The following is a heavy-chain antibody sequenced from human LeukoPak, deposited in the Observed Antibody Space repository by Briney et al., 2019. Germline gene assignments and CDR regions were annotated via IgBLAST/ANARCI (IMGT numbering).Heavy chain of an antibody. CDR2: INHSGST. J-gene: IGHJ5*02. V-gene: IGHV4-34*01. Sequence: PSETLSLTCAVYGGSFSGYYWSWIRQPPGKGLEWIGEINHSGSTNYNPSLKSRVTISVDTSKNQFSLKLSSVTAADTAVYYCARLWYCSSTSCYPSDYYGSGSYYNVWFDPWGQGTLVTVSS. CDR3: ARLWYCSSTSCYPSDYYGSGSYYNVWFDP. CDR1: GGSFSGYY. D-gene: IGHD3-10*01.